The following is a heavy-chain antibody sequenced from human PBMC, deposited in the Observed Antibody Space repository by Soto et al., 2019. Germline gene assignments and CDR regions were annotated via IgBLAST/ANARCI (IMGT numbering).Heavy chain of an antibody. V-gene: IGHV1-69*13. CDR3: ARTYAMGSYYYYAMDV. Sequence: ASVKVSCKASGGTFSSYAISWVRQAPGQGLEWMGGIIPIFGTANYAQKFQGRVTITADESTSTAYMELSSLRSEDTAVYYCARTYAMGSYYYYAMDVWGQGTTVTVS. D-gene: IGHD2-8*01. J-gene: IGHJ6*02. CDR2: IIPIFGTA. CDR1: GGTFSSYA.